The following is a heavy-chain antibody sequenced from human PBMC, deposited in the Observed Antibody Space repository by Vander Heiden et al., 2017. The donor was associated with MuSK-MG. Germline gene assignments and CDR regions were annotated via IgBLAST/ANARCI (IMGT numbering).Heavy chain of an antibody. Sequence: QVQLQQSGAGPLKPSETLSLTCAVSGGSFSGYYWSWIRQPPGKGLEWSGEINHSGSTNYNPSLKSRVTISVDTSKNQFSLKLSSVTAADTAVYYCARGRANDYGGNRYFDYWGQGTLVTVSS. D-gene: IGHD4-17*01. CDR2: INHSGST. J-gene: IGHJ4*02. V-gene: IGHV4-34*01. CDR3: ARGRANDYGGNRYFDY. CDR1: GGSFSGYY.